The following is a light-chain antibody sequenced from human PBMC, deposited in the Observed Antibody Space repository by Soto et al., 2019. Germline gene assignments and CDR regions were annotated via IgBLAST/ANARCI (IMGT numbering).Light chain of an antibody. CDR1: QAIKND. Sequence: AIRMTQSPSSLSASVGDRVTITCRASQAIKNDLGWYQQKPGKAPKLLIYATSSLQSGVPSRFSGSGSGTDFTLTISSLQPEDFATYYCLQDYSYPLTFGGGTKVEIK. V-gene: IGKV1-6*01. J-gene: IGKJ4*01. CDR2: ATS. CDR3: LQDYSYPLT.